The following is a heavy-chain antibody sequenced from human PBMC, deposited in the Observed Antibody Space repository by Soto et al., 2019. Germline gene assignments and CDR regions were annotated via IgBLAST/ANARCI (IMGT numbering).Heavy chain of an antibody. CDR2: IYHSGST. CDR3: ARGAGDSGMVGWFDP. D-gene: IGHD2-21*02. J-gene: IGHJ5*02. V-gene: IGHV4-4*02. CDR1: RGSISSINW. Sequence: QVQLQESGPGLVKPSGTLSLTCAVSRGSISSINWWSWVRQPPGKGLEWIGEIYHSGSTNYNPALKSRVTISVDKSKNQFSLKLSSLTAADTAVYYCARGAGDSGMVGWFDPWGQGTLVTVSS.